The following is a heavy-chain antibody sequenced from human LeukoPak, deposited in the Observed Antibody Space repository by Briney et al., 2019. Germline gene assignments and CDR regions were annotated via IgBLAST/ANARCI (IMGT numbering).Heavy chain of an antibody. J-gene: IGHJ4*02. Sequence: SETLSLTCAVYGGSFSGYFWTWIRQTPGKGLEWIGEVNHSGTANYNPSLKSRLNISVDPSKNQFALSLTSLTAADSGVYYCARAVGSLSLIGVTPQVRYPFHFDYWGQGSLVAVSS. CDR1: GGSFSGYF. D-gene: IGHD1-26*01. CDR3: ARAVGSLSLIGVTPQVRYPFHFDY. CDR2: VNHSGTA. V-gene: IGHV4-34*01.